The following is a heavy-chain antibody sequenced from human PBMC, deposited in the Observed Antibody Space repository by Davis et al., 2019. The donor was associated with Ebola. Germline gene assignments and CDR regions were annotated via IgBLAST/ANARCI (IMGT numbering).Heavy chain of an antibody. J-gene: IGHJ4*02. CDR1: GGTFSSYA. CDR3: ARGRPWLWVATPLRFDY. V-gene: IGHV1-69*13. CDR2: IIPMFGTS. D-gene: IGHD5-12*01. Sequence: AASVKVSCKASGGTFSSYAISWVRQAPGQGLEWMGGIIPMFGTSKYEQKFQDRVTITADESTSTAYMELSSLRSDDTAVYYCARGRPWLWVATPLRFDYWGQGTLVIVSA.